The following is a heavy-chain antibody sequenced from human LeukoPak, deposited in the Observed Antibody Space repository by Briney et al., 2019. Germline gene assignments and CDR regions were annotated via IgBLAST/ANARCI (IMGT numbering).Heavy chain of an antibody. Sequence: PGGSLRLSCAASGFTFDDYAMHWVRQAPGKGLEWVSGISWNSGSIGYADSVKGRFTISRDNAKNSLYLQMNSLRAEDTALYYCAKVFVRYSSSYKNYFDYWGQGTLVTVSS. CDR2: ISWNSGSI. CDR1: GFTFDDYA. V-gene: IGHV3-9*01. D-gene: IGHD6-13*01. J-gene: IGHJ4*02. CDR3: AKVFVRYSSSYKNYFDY.